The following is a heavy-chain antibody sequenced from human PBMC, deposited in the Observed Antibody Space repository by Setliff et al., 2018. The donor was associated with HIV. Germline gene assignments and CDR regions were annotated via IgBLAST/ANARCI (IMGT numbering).Heavy chain of an antibody. V-gene: IGHV1-2*02. CDR1: GYNFSDYN. D-gene: IGHD3-16*01. Sequence: ASVKVSCKAAGYNFSDYNIHWMRQAPGQEFEWMGWMHPNTGAPSYAQKFQGRVSMTRDMSISTAYMELARLRSDDSAVYYCARIDPNAYPYHMAVWGKGTTVTVSS. CDR2: MHPNTGAP. J-gene: IGHJ6*03. CDR3: ARIDPNAYPYHMAV.